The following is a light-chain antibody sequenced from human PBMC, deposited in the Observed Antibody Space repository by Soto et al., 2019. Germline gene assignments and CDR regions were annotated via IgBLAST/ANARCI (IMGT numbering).Light chain of an antibody. CDR1: QGMSTY. V-gene: IGKV1-9*01. CDR2: SAS. J-gene: IGKJ4*01. CDR3: QQLNGYQLA. Sequence: DIQLTQSPSFLSASVGDTVTITCRASQGMSTYLAWYQQKPGKVPKLLIRSASTLQSGVPPRFSGGGSGTEFPLTISTLPPADSGIYYCQQLNGYQLAFGGGTNVEIK.